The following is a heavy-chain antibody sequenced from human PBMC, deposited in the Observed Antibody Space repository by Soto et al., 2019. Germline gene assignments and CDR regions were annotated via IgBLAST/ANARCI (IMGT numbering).Heavy chain of an antibody. CDR3: ARTPYRLALGTVLCYFDE. J-gene: IGHJ4*02. CDR2: IHHRGTT. CDR1: GSAITSSY. V-gene: IGHV4-59*01. D-gene: IGHD4-17*01. Sequence: SETLSLTCKVSGSAITSSYCSFIRHPAGKGLEWIAYIHHRGTTNYNPSLQSRVTTSVDTSKNQVSLKMSSVTAADTATYFCARTPYRLALGTVLCYFDEWGPGTMVTVSS.